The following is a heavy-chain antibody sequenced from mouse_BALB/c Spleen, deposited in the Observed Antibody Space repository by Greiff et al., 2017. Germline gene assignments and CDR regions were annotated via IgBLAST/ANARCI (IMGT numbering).Heavy chain of an antibody. V-gene: IGHV5-17*02. J-gene: IGHJ3*01. Sequence: DVQLVESGGGLVQPGGSRKLSCAASGFTFSSFGMHWVRQAPEKGLEWVAYISSGSSTIYYADTVKGRFTISRDNPKNTLFLQMTSLRSEDTAMYYCARGDGYSRSFAYWGQGTLVTVSA. CDR2: ISSGSSTI. CDR3: ARGDGYSRSFAY. D-gene: IGHD2-3*01. CDR1: GFTFSSFG.